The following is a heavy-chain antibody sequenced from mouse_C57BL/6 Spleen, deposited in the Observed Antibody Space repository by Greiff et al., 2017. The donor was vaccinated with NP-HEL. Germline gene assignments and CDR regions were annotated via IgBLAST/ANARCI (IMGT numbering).Heavy chain of an antibody. J-gene: IGHJ2*01. V-gene: IGHV1-82*01. Sequence: VKLMESGPELVKPGASVKISCKASGYAFSSSWMNWVKQRPGKGLEWIGRIYPGDGDTNYNGKFKGKATLTADKSSSTAYMQLSSLTSEDSAVYFCARYYYGNYGDFDYWGQGTTLTVSS. CDR3: ARYYYGNYGDFDY. D-gene: IGHD2-1*01. CDR1: GYAFSSSW. CDR2: IYPGDGDT.